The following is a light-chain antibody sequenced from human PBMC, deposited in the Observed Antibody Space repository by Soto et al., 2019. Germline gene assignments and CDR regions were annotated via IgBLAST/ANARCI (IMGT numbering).Light chain of an antibody. CDR3: SSYTSSSTLGV. CDR2: DVS. CDR1: SSDIGSYIY. Sequence: QSALTQPASVSGSPGQSITISCTGTSSDIGSYIYVSWYQQHPGKAPKLMIYDVSHRPSGVSNRFSGSKSGNTASLTISGLQAEDEADYYCSSYTSSSTLGVFGGGTKLTVL. V-gene: IGLV2-14*01. J-gene: IGLJ2*01.